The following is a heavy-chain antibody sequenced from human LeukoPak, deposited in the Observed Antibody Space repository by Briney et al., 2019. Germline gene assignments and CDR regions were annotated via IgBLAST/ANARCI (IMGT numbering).Heavy chain of an antibody. D-gene: IGHD6-6*01. J-gene: IGHJ4*02. CDR3: ARDGRSRYDSSHY. V-gene: IGHV4-4*07. CDR2: IYTTGGT. CDR1: GSSISGYY. Sequence: PSETLSLTCTVSGSSISGYYWSWLRQPAGRGLEWIGRIYTTGGTNYNPSLKSRVTMSLDTSKNQFSLILSSVTAADTAVYYCARDGRSRYDSSHYWGQGTLVTVSS.